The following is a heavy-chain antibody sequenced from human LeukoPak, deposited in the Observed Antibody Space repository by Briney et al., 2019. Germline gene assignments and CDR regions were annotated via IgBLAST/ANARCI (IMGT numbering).Heavy chain of an antibody. CDR2: IKQDGSEK. Sequence: GGSLRLSCAASGFTFITYEMNWVRQAPGTGLEWVANIKQDGSEKYYVDSVKGRFTISRDNAKNSLYLQMNSLRAEDTAVYYCATGRGLDIWGQGTMVTVSS. CDR3: ATGRGLDI. J-gene: IGHJ3*02. CDR1: GFTFITYE. V-gene: IGHV3-7*05.